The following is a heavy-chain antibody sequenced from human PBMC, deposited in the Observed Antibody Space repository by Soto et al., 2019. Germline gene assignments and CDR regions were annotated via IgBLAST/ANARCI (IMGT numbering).Heavy chain of an antibody. CDR1: GGSISSYY. Sequence: PSETLSLTCTVSGGSISSYYWSWVRQPPGKGLEWIGYIYYSGSTNYNPSLKSRVTISVDKSKNQFSLELSSVTAADTAVYYCARVERGPFDYWGQGTLVTVSS. J-gene: IGHJ4*02. CDR3: ARVERGPFDY. CDR2: IYYSGST. V-gene: IGHV4-59*12.